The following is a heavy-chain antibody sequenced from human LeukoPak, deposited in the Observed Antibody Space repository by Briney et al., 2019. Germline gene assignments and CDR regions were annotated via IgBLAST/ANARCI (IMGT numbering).Heavy chain of an antibody. D-gene: IGHD2-15*01. Sequence: GGSLRLSCAISGFILNGYEVSWVRQAPGNGPEWIAYMSNSGHRIYYADSVRGRFTISRYNATNSLYLQMSNLRAEDSAVYSCVRGPYCSGGSCYSGHFGLLDYWGQGTLVTVSS. CDR1: GFILNGYE. CDR3: VRGPYCSGGSCYSGHFGLLDY. J-gene: IGHJ4*02. V-gene: IGHV3-48*03. CDR2: MSNSGHRI.